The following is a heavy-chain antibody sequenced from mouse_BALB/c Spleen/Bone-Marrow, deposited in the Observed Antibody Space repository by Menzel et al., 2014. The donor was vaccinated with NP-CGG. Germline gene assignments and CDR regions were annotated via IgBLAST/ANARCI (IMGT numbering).Heavy chain of an antibody. Sequence: EVQLQQSGGGLVQPGGSLKLSCAASGFDFSRYWMSWDRQAPGKGLEWIGEINPDSSTINYTPSLKDKFIVSRVNAKNTLYLQKSKVRSEDTALYYCTRLHYYGYSAYWGQGTLVTVST. CDR3: TRLHYYGYSAY. J-gene: IGHJ3*01. CDR1: GFDFSRYW. CDR2: INPDSSTI. V-gene: IGHV4-1*02. D-gene: IGHD1-2*01.